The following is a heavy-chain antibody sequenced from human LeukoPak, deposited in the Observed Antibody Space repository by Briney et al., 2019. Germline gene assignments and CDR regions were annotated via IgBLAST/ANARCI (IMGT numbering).Heavy chain of an antibody. Sequence: ASVKVSCKASGYTFTSYGISWVRQAPGQGLEWMGWINAGNGNTKYSQKFQGRVTITRDTSASTAYMELSSLRSEDTAVYYCARIRYSGYDGFDYWGQGTLVTVSS. CDR2: INAGNGNT. V-gene: IGHV1-3*01. D-gene: IGHD5-12*01. CDR1: GYTFTSYG. J-gene: IGHJ4*02. CDR3: ARIRYSGYDGFDY.